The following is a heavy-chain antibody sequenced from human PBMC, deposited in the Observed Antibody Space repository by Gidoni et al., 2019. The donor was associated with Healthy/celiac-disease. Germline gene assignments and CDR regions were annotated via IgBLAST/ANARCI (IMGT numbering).Heavy chain of an antibody. J-gene: IGHJ4*02. V-gene: IGHV1-69*02. Sequence: QVQLVQSGAEVKKPGSSVKVSCKASGGTFSSYTISWVRQAPGQGLEWMGRIIPILGIANYAQKFQGRVTITADKSTSTAYMELSSLRSEDTAVYYCARGAYYDSSGYEAGFDYWGQGTLVTVSS. D-gene: IGHD3-22*01. CDR1: GGTFSSYT. CDR3: ARGAYYDSSGYEAGFDY. CDR2: IIPILGIA.